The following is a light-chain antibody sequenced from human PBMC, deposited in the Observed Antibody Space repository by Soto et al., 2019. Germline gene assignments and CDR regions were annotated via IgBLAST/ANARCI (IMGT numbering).Light chain of an antibody. CDR1: SSDIGDYNY. CDR3: RSYTRSGTLI. Sequence: QSVLTQPASVSGSPGQSITISCVGTSSDIGDYNYVSWYQQHPGKVPKVIIYDVSNRPSGVSYRFSATKSGNTASLTISGLQAEDEADYYCRSYTRSGTLILGTGTKVTVL. V-gene: IGLV2-14*01. CDR2: DVS. J-gene: IGLJ1*01.